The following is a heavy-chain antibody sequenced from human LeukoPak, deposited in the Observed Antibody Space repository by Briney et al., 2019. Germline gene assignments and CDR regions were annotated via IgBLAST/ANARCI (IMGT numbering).Heavy chain of an antibody. J-gene: IGHJ5*02. D-gene: IGHD6-13*01. CDR2: ISYDGSNK. CDR3: ARVWVNSSSTNWFDP. CDR1: GFTLSSYA. V-gene: IGHV3-30*04. Sequence: PGGSLRLSCAASGFTLSSYAMHWVRQAPGKGLEWVAVISYDGSNKYYADSVKGRFTISRDNSKNTLYLQMNSLRAEDTAVYYCARVWVNSSSTNWFDPWGQGTLVTVSS.